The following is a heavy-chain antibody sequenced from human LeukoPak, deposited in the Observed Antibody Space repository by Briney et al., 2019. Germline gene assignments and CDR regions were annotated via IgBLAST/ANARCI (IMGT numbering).Heavy chain of an antibody. CDR3: ARYCSSTSCYSDY. CDR2: INPISGGT. V-gene: IGHV1-2*06. CDR1: GYTFTGYY. Sequence: ASVKVSCKASGYTFTGYYMHWVRQAPGQGLEYMGRINPISGGTVYAQKFQGRVTMTRDTSITTAYMELTRLTSDDTAVYYCARYCSSTSCYSDYWGQGALVTVSS. D-gene: IGHD2-2*01. J-gene: IGHJ4*02.